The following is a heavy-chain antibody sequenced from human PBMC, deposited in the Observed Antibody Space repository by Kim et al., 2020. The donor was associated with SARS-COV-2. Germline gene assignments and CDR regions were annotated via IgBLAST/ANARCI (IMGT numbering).Heavy chain of an antibody. D-gene: IGHD5-12*01. CDR3: AKDPTRDGYNTYYFDY. J-gene: IGHJ4*02. Sequence: SGKGRFTISRDNSKNSLYLQMNSLRTEDTALYYCAKDPTRDGYNTYYFDYWGQGTLVTVSS. V-gene: IGHV3-43*01.